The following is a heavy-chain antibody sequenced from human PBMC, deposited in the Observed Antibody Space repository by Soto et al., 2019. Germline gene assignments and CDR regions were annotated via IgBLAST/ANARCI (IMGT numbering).Heavy chain of an antibody. CDR2: TWSDESRK. D-gene: IGHD1-1*01. J-gene: IGHJ4*02. V-gene: IGHV3-33*03. CDR1: GFSFSSYG. Sequence: QVQLVESGGGVVQPGRSLRLSCTASGFSFSSYGMHWVRQAPGKGLEWVAITWSDESRKYYADSVKGRFTISRDNSKNTVFLQRDCLRAEDTAIYYGGPTRYGPVSTPPPSDNWGEGTMVTVSS. CDR3: GPTRYGPVSTPPPSDN.